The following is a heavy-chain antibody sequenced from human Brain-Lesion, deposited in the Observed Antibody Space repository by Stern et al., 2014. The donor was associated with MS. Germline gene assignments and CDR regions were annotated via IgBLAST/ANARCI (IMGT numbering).Heavy chain of an antibody. Sequence: VQLVESGGGVVQPGGSLRLSCAASGFTFSSYVMHWVRQAPGKGLERVELIWNDGTNKFYADSVKGRFTISRGNSQNTLHLQMNSLRVEDTAVYYCARDVGYGDYGTLVLGYWGQGTLVTVSS. D-gene: IGHD4-17*01. CDR1: GFTFSSYV. CDR2: IWNDGTNK. CDR3: ARDVGYGDYGTLVLGY. V-gene: IGHV3-33*01. J-gene: IGHJ4*02.